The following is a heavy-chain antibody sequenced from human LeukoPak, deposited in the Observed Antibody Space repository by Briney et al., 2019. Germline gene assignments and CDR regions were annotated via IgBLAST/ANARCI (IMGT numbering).Heavy chain of an antibody. J-gene: IGHJ5*02. Sequence: SEALSLTCTLSLGSICSYYWSWVREPPGKGGERGGYIYYSGSTNWNPILKSRGTISVDASKNQFSLKLSSVTAADTAEYYCARGLRSGWYEWFVPWGQGALVTVSP. CDR2: IYYSGST. V-gene: IGHV4-59*01. D-gene: IGHD6-19*01. CDR3: ARGLRSGWYEWFVP. CDR1: LGSICSYY.